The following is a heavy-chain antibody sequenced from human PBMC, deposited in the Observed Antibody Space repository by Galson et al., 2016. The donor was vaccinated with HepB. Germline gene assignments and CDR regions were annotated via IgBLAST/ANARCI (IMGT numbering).Heavy chain of an antibody. D-gene: IGHD2-21*02. Sequence: ETLSLTCAVYGGSFSGYSWNWIRQPPGKGLEWIGEINHGGNTNYIPSLKSRVTISVDTSKNQFSLKLTSVTAADTAVYYCARGLPVVMTAIHFGWTRERPPYFDYWGQGSLVTVSS. CDR3: ARGLPVVMTAIHFGWTRERPPYFDY. CDR1: GGSFSGYS. CDR2: INHGGNT. V-gene: IGHV4-34*01. J-gene: IGHJ4*02.